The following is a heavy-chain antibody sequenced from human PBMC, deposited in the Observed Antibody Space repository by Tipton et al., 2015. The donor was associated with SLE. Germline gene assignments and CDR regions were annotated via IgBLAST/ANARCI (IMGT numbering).Heavy chain of an antibody. CDR2: IYTSGST. CDR1: GGSISRGSYY. J-gene: IGHJ2*01. Sequence: LRLSCTVSGGSISRGSYYWSWIRQPAGKGLEWVGRIYTSGSTNYNPSLKSRVTISVDTSKNQFSLKLSSVTATDTAVYYCARDYGYCSGGSCLLFDLWGRGTLVTVSS. D-gene: IGHD2-15*01. CDR3: ARDYGYCSGGSCLLFDL. V-gene: IGHV4-61*02.